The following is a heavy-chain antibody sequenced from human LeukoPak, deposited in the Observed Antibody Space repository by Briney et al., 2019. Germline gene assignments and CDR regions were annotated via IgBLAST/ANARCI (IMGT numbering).Heavy chain of an antibody. V-gene: IGHV3-9*03. CDR2: ISWNSGSI. CDR3: AKASGYYDSRGYYYYYMDV. J-gene: IGHJ6*03. D-gene: IGHD3-22*01. Sequence: GGSLRLSCAASGFTFSSYAMSWVRQAPGKGLEWVSGISWNSGSIGYADSVKGRFTISRDNAKNSLYLQMNSLRAEDMALYYCAKASGYYDSRGYYYYYMDVWGKGTTVTVSS. CDR1: GFTFSSYA.